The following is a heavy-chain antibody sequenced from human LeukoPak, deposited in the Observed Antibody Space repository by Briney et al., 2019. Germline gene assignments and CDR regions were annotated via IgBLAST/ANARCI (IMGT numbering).Heavy chain of an antibody. CDR1: GYTFTSYG. J-gene: IGHJ5*02. Sequence: ASVKVSCKASGYTFTSYGISWVREAPGQGLEWMGWISAYNGNTNYAQKLQGRVTMTTDTSTSTAYMELRSLRSDDTAVYYCARAIVVVPAATNWFDPWGQGTLVTVSS. V-gene: IGHV1-18*01. D-gene: IGHD2-2*01. CDR2: ISAYNGNT. CDR3: ARAIVVVPAATNWFDP.